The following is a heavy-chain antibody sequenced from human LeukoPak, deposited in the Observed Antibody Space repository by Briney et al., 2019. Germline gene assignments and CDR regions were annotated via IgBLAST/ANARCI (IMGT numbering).Heavy chain of an antibody. CDR3: AREGPVGVPTTGYFDY. V-gene: IGHV3-33*01. Sequence: GGSLRLSCAASGFTFSSYGMHWVRQAPGKGLEWVAVIWYDGSNKYYADSVKGRFTISRANSKNTLYLQMNSLRAEDTAVYYCAREGPVGVPTTGYFDYWGQGTLVTVSS. J-gene: IGHJ4*02. D-gene: IGHD4-17*01. CDR1: GFTFSSYG. CDR2: IWYDGSNK.